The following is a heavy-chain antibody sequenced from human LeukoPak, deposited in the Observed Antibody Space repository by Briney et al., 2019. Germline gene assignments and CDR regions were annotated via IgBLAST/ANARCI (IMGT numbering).Heavy chain of an antibody. D-gene: IGHD5-18*01. CDR2: ISYGGSNK. CDR1: GFTFSSYA. CDR3: ARDSETDMVTPDWAFPSD. J-gene: IGHJ4*02. Sequence: GGSLRLSCAASGFTFSSYAMHWVRQAPGKGLEWVAVISYGGSNKYYAHSVKGRFTISRDNSKNTLYLQMNSLRAEDTAVYYCARDSETDMVTPDWAFPSDWGEGTLVTVYS. V-gene: IGHV3-30-3*01.